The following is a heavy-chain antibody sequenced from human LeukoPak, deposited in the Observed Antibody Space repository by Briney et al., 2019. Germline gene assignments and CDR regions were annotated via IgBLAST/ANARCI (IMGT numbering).Heavy chain of an antibody. V-gene: IGHV4-59*05. CDR3: AAPAAGSGWFDH. D-gene: IGHD6-13*01. CDR2: IYYSGST. J-gene: IGHJ5*02. CDR1: GGSISSYY. Sequence: SETLSLTCTVSGGSISSYYWSWIRQPPGKGLEWIGSIYYSGSTYYNPSLKSRVTISVDTSKNQFSLKLSSVTAADTAVYYCAAPAAGSGWFDHWGQGTLVTVSS.